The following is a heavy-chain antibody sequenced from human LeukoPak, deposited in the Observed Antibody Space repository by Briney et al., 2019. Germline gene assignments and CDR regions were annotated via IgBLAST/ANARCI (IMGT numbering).Heavy chain of an antibody. J-gene: IGHJ6*02. CDR1: GFTISSYW. CDR2: IKQDGSEK. V-gene: IGHV3-7*01. D-gene: IGHD6-19*01. CDR3: ARDLRIAVAGGGDYYYYYGMDV. Sequence: GGSLRLSCAASGFTISSYWMSWVRQAPGKGLEWVANIKQDGSEKYYVDSVKGRFTISRDNAKNSLYLQMNSLRAEDTAVYYCARDLRIAVAGGGDYYYYYGMDVRGQGTTVTVSS.